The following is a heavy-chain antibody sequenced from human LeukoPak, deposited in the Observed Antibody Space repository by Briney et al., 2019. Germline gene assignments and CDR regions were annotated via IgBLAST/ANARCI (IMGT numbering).Heavy chain of an antibody. Sequence: GASLRLSCAASGFTVSSNYMSWVRQAPGKGLEWVSVIYSGGSTYYADSVKGRFTISRDNSKNTLYLQMNSLRAEDTAVYYCARDQVVGAPGAFDIWGQGTMVTVSS. CDR3: ARDQVVGAPGAFDI. CDR1: GFTVSSNY. D-gene: IGHD1-26*01. V-gene: IGHV3-53*01. J-gene: IGHJ3*02. CDR2: IYSGGST.